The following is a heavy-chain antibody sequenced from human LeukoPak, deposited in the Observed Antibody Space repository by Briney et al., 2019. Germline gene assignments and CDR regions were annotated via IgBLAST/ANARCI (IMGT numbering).Heavy chain of an antibody. J-gene: IGHJ4*02. CDR3: ARGLPRIAARFWTDY. Sequence: PPETLSLTCAVYGGSFSGYYWSWIRQPPGKRLEWIGEINHSGSTNYNPSLKSRVTISVDTSKNQFSLKLSSVAAADTAVYYCARGLPRIAARFWTDYWGQGTLATVSS. D-gene: IGHD6-6*01. V-gene: IGHV4-34*01. CDR2: INHSGST. CDR1: GGSFSGYY.